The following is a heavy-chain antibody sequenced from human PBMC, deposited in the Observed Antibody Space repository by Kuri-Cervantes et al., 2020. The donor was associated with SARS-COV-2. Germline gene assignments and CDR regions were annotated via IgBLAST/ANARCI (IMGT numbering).Heavy chain of an antibody. CDR2: ISYDGSNK. CDR1: GFTFSSYA. J-gene: IGHJ4*02. V-gene: IGHV3-30*04. CDR3: ARTNSYGRLGALGY. Sequence: GESLKISCAASGFTFSSYAMSWVRQAPGKGLEWVAVISYDGSNKYYADSVKGRFTISRDNAKNSLYLQMNSLRAEDTAVYYCARTNSYGRLGALGYWGQGTLVTVSS. D-gene: IGHD5-18*01.